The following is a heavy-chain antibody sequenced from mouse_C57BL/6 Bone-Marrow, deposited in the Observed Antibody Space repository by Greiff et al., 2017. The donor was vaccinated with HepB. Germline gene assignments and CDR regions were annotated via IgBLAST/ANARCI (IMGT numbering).Heavy chain of an antibody. V-gene: IGHV1-50*01. Sequence: VQLQQPGAELVKPGASVKLSCKASGYTFTSYWMQWVKQRPGQGLEWIGEIDPSDSYTNYNQKFKGKATLTVDTSSSTAYMQLSSLTSEDSAVYYCARGLLRFYWYFDVWGTGTTVTVSS. D-gene: IGHD1-1*01. J-gene: IGHJ1*03. CDR3: ARGLLRFYWYFDV. CDR1: GYTFTSYW. CDR2: IDPSDSYT.